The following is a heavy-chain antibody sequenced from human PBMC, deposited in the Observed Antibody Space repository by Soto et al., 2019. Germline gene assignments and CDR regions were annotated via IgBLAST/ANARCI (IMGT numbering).Heavy chain of an antibody. CDR1: GGSISSGGYS. V-gene: IGHV4-30-2*01. J-gene: IGHJ4*02. D-gene: IGHD1-1*01. CDR3: ARAGYGNEFDY. Sequence: TLSLTCAVSGGSISSGGYSWSWIRQPPGKGLEWIGYIYHSGSTYYNPSLKSRVTISVDRSKNQFSLKLSSVTAADTAVYYCARAGYGNEFDYWGQGTLVTVSS. CDR2: IYHSGST.